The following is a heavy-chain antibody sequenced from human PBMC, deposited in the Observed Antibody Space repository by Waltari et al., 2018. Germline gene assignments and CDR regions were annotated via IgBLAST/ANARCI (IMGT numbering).Heavy chain of an antibody. V-gene: IGHV4-34*01. CDR3: ARDGRGFNYGSGTYNY. D-gene: IGHD3-10*01. CDR1: GGSLSGYS. J-gene: IGHJ4*02. Sequence: QVQMRQWGAGLLAPSETLSLTCAVYGGSLSGYSWTWIRQTPGKGLEWIGEINHSGSTNYRSSLKSRVTISLDASNNQFSPKLSSVTAADTAIYYCARDGRGFNYGSGTYNYWGQGTLVTVSS. CDR2: INHSGST.